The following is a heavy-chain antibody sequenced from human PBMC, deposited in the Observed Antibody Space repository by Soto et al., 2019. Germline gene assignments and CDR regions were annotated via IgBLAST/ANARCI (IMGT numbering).Heavy chain of an antibody. CDR3: AKDRDIVVVVAASPDY. V-gene: IGHV3-30*18. CDR2: ISYDGSNK. D-gene: IGHD2-15*01. CDR1: GFTFSSYG. J-gene: IGHJ4*02. Sequence: PGGSLRLSCAASGFTFSSYGMHWVRQAPGKGLEWVAVISYDGSNKYYADSVKGRFTISRDNSKNTLYLQMNSLRAEDTAVYYCAKDRDIVVVVAASPDYWGQGTLVTVSS.